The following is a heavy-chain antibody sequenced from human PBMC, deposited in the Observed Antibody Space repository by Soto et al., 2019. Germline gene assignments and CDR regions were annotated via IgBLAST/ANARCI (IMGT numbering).Heavy chain of an antibody. V-gene: IGHV1-69*12. D-gene: IGHD3-10*01. CDR1: GGTFSSYA. Sequence: QVQLVQSGAEVKKPGSSVKVSCKASGGTFSSYAISWVRQAPGQGLEWMGGIIPIFGTANYAQKFQGRVTIPADESTSTAYMELSSLRSEDTAVYYCAREGMVRGVIISVGYYYYGMDVWGQGTTVTVSS. CDR2: IIPIFGTA. J-gene: IGHJ6*02. CDR3: AREGMVRGVIISVGYYYYGMDV.